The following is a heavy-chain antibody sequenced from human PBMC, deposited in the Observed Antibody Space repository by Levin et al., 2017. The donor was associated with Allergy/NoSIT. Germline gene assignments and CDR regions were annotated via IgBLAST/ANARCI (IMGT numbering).Heavy chain of an antibody. CDR2: TRNKANSYTT. J-gene: IGHJ4*02. D-gene: IGHD3-10*01. V-gene: IGHV3-72*01. Sequence: GGSLRLSCAASGFTVSDHYMDWVRQAPGKGLEWVGRTRNKANSYTTQYAASVKGRFIISRDDSKNSLYLQMNSLKTEDTAVYYCAKSGRYSPSDYWGQGTLVTVSS. CDR1: GFTVSDHY. CDR3: AKSGRYSPSDY.